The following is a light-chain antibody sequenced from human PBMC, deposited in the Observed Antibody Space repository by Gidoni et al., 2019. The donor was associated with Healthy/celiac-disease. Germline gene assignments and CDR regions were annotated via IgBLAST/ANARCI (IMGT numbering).Light chain of an antibody. CDR3: QQRSNWPLT. J-gene: IGKJ4*01. Sequence: EIVLTQSPATLPLSPGERATLSCRASQSVSSYLAWYQQKPGQAPRLLIYDASNRATGIPARFSGSGSGTDFTLTISSLEPEDFAVYYCQQRSNWPLTFGGXTKVEIK. V-gene: IGKV3-11*01. CDR2: DAS. CDR1: QSVSSY.